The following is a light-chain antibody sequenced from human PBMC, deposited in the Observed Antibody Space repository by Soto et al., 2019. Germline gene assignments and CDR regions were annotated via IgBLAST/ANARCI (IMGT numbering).Light chain of an antibody. J-gene: IGKJ4*01. CDR1: HQVVSSY. Sequence: IGVTQSAGTLSLSTGESDTMSWGVSHQVVSSYLAWYHHKPGQSPRLLLYGASSRATGIPARFSGDGSGTDFTLTISSLEADDFAIYFCQQYADSSPTFGGGTKVDIK. V-gene: IGKV3-20*01. CDR2: GAS. CDR3: QQYADSSPT.